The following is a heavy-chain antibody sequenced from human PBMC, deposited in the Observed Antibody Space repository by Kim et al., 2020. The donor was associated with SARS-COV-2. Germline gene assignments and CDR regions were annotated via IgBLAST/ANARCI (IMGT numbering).Heavy chain of an antibody. J-gene: IGHJ2*01. CDR1: GGSISSYY. CDR2: IYYSGST. D-gene: IGHD2-2*01. V-gene: IGHV4-59*08. Sequence: SETLSLTCTVSGGSISSYYWSWIRQPPGKGLEWIGYIYYSGSTNYNPSLKSRVTISVDTSKNQFSLKLSSVTAADTAVYYCARRGYCSSTSCYDWYFDLWGRGTLVTVSS. CDR3: ARRGYCSSTSCYDWYFDL.